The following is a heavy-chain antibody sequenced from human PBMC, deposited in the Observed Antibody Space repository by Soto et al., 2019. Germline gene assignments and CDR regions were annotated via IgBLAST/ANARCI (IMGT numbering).Heavy chain of an antibody. J-gene: IGHJ6*02. D-gene: IGHD3-3*01. CDR2: IVVGSGNT. V-gene: IGHV1-58*01. CDR3: AAKLLYYDFWSGPYGMDV. CDR1: GFTFTSSA. Sequence: SVKVSCKASGFTFTSSAVQWVRQARGQRLEWIGWIVVGSGNTNYAQKFQERVTITRDMSTSTAYMELSSLRSEDTAVYYCAAKLLYYDFWSGPYGMDVWGQGTTVTVSS.